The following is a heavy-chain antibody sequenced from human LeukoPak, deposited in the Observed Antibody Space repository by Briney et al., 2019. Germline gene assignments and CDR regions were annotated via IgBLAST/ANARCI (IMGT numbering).Heavy chain of an antibody. Sequence: GGSLRLSCAASEFTFSTYAMTWVRQAPGQGLEWVSGISGSGGTTYYSDSVKGRFTISRDNSKNTLYVQMNSLRAEDTAVYYCAKTRRDYYPFDYWGQGALVTVSS. D-gene: IGHD3-22*01. V-gene: IGHV3-23*01. CDR1: EFTFSTYA. J-gene: IGHJ4*02. CDR3: AKTRRDYYPFDY. CDR2: ISGSGGTT.